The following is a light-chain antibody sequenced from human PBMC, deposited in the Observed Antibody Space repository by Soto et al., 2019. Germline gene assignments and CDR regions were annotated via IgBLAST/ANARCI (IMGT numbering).Light chain of an antibody. J-gene: IGKJ1*01. CDR1: QGISSY. Sequence: AIQLTQSPSSLSASVGDRVTITCRASQGISSYLAWYQQKPGKAPKLLIYDASSLESGVPSRFSGSGSGTDFTLTISSLQPEDFATYYCLQDYNYPWTFGQGTKVDIK. V-gene: IGKV1-6*01. CDR3: LQDYNYPWT. CDR2: DAS.